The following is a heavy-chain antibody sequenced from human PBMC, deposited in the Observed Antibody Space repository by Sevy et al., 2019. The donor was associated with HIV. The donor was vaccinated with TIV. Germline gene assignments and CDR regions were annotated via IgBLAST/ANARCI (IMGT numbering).Heavy chain of an antibody. J-gene: IGHJ4*02. CDR2: ISSSSSTI. Sequence: GGSLRLSCAASGFTFSSYSMNWVRQAPGKGLEWVSYISSSSSTIYYADSVKDRFTISRDNAKNSLYLQMNSLRAEDTSVYYCAGEYSGYDWVDYWGQGTLVTVSS. CDR3: AGEYSGYDWVDY. V-gene: IGHV3-48*01. D-gene: IGHD5-12*01. CDR1: GFTFSSYS.